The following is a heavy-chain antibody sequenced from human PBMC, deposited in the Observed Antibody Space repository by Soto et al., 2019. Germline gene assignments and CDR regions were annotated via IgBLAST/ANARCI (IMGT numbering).Heavy chain of an antibody. V-gene: IGHV4-59*01. CDR2: IYYSGST. CDR3: ASTSTVVHWYFDL. J-gene: IGHJ2*01. CDR1: GGSISSYY. Sequence: QVQLQESGPGLVKPSETLSLTCTVSGGSISSYYWSWIRQPPGKGLAWIGYIYYSGSTNYNPSLKSRVTISVDTSKNQFSLKLSSVTAADTAVYYCASTSTVVHWYFDLWGRGTLVTVSS. D-gene: IGHD2-15*01.